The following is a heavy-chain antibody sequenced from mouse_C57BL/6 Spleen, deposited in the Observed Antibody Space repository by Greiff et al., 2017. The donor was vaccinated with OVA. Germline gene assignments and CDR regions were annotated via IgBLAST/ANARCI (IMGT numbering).Heavy chain of an antibody. CDR3: ARDYYGSPYAMDY. CDR1: GYTFTSYW. V-gene: IGHV1-52*01. Sequence: QVQLQQSGAELVRPGSSVKLSCKASGYTFTSYWMHWVKQRPIQGLEWIGNIDPSDSETHYNHKFKDKATMPVDKSSSTAYMQLSSLTSEDSAVDYCARDYYGSPYAMDYWGQGTSVTVSS. CDR2: IDPSDSET. J-gene: IGHJ4*01. D-gene: IGHD1-1*01.